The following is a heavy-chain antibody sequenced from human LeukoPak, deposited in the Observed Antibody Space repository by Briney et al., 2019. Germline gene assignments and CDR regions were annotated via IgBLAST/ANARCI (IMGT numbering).Heavy chain of an antibody. V-gene: IGHV3-21*04. CDR3: VRALYDGSGYYSHFDC. CDR2: ITRSSIYT. D-gene: IGHD3-22*01. J-gene: IGHJ4*02. Sequence: GGSLRLSCAGSGFTFSRYSMTWVRQAPGKGLEWVSSITRSSIYTYYADSVKGRFTISRDNAKKSLYLQMNSLRTEDTAVYYCVRALYDGSGYYSHFDCWGQGTLVTVSS. CDR1: GFTFSRYS.